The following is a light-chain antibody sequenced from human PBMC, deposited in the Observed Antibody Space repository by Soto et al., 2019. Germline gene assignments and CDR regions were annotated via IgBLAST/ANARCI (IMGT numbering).Light chain of an antibody. Sequence: QSVLTQPASVSGSPGQSITISCTGTSSDVGGYNYVSWYQQHPGKAPKLKINEVSNRPSGVSNRFSGSKAGNTASLTIPGIQAEDEADYYCSSFTSINTWVFGGGTKLTVL. J-gene: IGLJ3*02. CDR3: SSFTSINTWV. V-gene: IGLV2-14*01. CDR2: EVS. CDR1: SSDVGGYNY.